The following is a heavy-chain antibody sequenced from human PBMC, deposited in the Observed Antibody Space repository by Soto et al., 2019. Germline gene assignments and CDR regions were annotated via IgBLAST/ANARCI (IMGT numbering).Heavy chain of an antibody. D-gene: IGHD6-13*01. CDR3: ARMYSSSWRNYFDY. Sequence: SVKVSCKASGGTFSSYTISWVRQAPGQGLEWMGRIIPILGIANYAQKFQGRVTITADKSTSTAYMELSSLRSEDTAVYYCARMYSSSWRNYFDYWGQGTLVTVSS. CDR1: GGTFSSYT. CDR2: IIPILGIA. V-gene: IGHV1-69*02. J-gene: IGHJ4*02.